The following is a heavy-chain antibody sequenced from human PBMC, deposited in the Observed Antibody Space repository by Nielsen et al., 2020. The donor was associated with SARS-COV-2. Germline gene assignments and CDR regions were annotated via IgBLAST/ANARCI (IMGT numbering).Heavy chain of an antibody. CDR1: GYTLTELP. CDR2: FEPRDGQT. D-gene: IGHD3-3*01. CDR3: ATGMDYDYPNWFDP. V-gene: IGHV1-24*01. Sequence: ASVKVSCKVSGYTLTELPIHWVRQAPGKGLEWMGGFEPRDGQTIYEQKFQGRLTLTADTSTSTAYMELSSLTSEDTAVYYCATGMDYDYPNWFDPWGQGTRVTVSS. J-gene: IGHJ5*02.